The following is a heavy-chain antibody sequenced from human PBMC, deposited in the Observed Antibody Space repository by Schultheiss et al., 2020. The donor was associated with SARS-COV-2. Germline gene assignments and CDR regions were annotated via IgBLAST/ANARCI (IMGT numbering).Heavy chain of an antibody. D-gene: IGHD2-15*01. Sequence: GGSLRLSCAASGFTFSSYAMSWVRQAPGKGLEWVSYISSSSSTIYYADSVKGRFTISRDNSKNTLYLQMNSLRAEDTAVYYCARGAGYYFDYWGQGTLVTVSS. V-gene: IGHV3-48*01. J-gene: IGHJ4*02. CDR3: ARGAGYYFDY. CDR1: GFTFSSYA. CDR2: ISSSSSTI.